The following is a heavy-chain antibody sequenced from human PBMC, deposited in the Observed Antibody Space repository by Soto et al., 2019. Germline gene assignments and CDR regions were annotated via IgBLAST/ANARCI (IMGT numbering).Heavy chain of an antibody. CDR3: ARGPDCTNGVCYRRGHYYGMDV. V-gene: IGHV1-18*04. CDR1: GYTFTSYG. Sequence: VASVKVSCKASGYTFTSYGISWVRQAPGQGLEWMGWISAYNGNTNYAQKLQGRVTMTTDTSTSTAYMELRSLRSDDTAVYYCARGPDCTNGVCYRRGHYYGMDVWGQGTTVTVSS. J-gene: IGHJ6*02. D-gene: IGHD2-8*01. CDR2: ISAYNGNT.